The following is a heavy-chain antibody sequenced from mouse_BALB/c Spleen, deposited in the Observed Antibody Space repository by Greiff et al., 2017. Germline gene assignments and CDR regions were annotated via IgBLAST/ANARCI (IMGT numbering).Heavy chain of an antibody. D-gene: IGHD1-1*01. CDR3: ATGGSSSSFDY. CDR2: IDPANGNT. J-gene: IGHJ2*01. V-gene: IGHV14-3*02. CDR1: GFNIKDTY. Sequence: VQLQQSGAELVKPGASVKLSCTASGFNIKDTYMHWVKQRPEQGLEWIGRIDPANGNTKYDPKFQGKATITADTSSNTAYLQLSSLTSEDTAVYYCATGGSSSSFDYWGQGTTLTVSS.